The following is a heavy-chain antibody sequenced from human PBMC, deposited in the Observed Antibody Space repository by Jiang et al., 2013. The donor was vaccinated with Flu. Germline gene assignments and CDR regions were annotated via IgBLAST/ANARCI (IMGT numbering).Heavy chain of an antibody. J-gene: IGHJ3*02. CDR3: ARGAFFDI. V-gene: IGHV3-30*07. CDR1: GFTFRNYA. Sequence: LVESGGGVVQPGRSLRLSCATYGFTFRNYAMHWVRQAPGKGLEWVGGISSDGSNKYHADSVKGRFTISRDNSWETLYLQMNSLRAEDTAVYYCARGAFFDIWGQGTMVTVSS. CDR2: ISSDGSNK.